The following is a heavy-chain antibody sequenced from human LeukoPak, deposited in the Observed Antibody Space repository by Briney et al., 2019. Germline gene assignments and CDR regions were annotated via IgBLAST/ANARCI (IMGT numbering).Heavy chain of an antibody. D-gene: IGHD3-22*01. V-gene: IGHV1-24*01. CDR1: GYTLTELS. J-gene: IGHJ4*02. CDR3: ATANRLTRDSSGYYPDY. Sequence: ASVTVSFKVSGYTLTELSTHWVRQAPGKGLEWMGGFDPEDGEIVYAQNFQGRVTMTEYTSTDTAYMELSILRSEDTAIYYCATANRLTRDSSGYYPDYWGQGTLVTVSS. CDR2: FDPEDGEI.